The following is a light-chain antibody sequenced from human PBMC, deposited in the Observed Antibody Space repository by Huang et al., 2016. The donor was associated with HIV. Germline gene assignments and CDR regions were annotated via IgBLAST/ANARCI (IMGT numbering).Light chain of an antibody. CDR3: QQRSNWA. Sequence: EIVLTQSPATLSLSPGERATLSCRASQSVSSYLAWYQQKPGQAPGLLIYDASNRATGIPARFSGSGSGTDFTLSISSLEPEDFAVYYCQQRSNWAFGGGTKVEI. CDR1: QSVSSY. CDR2: DAS. V-gene: IGKV3-11*01. J-gene: IGKJ4*01.